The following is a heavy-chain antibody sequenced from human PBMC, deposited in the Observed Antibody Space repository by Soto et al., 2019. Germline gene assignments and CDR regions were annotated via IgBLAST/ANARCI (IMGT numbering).Heavy chain of an antibody. Sequence: QVQLQESGPGLVKPSETLSLTCTVSGGSISSYYWSWIRQPPGKGLEWIGYIYYSGSTNYNPSLKSRVTISVDTAKNHCSLKLSSVTAADTAVYYCARRWGTTFDFWGQGTLVTVSP. D-gene: IGHD3-16*01. J-gene: IGHJ4*02. CDR3: ARRWGTTFDF. CDR1: GGSISSYY. CDR2: IYYSGST. V-gene: IGHV4-59*08.